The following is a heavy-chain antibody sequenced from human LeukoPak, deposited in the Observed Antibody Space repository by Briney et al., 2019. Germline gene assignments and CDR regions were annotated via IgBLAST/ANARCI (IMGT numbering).Heavy chain of an antibody. V-gene: IGHV4-4*07. CDR2: IYSSGSA. Sequence: SETLSLTCTVSGGSIINHYWSWIRQPPGRGLEWIGRIYSSGSANYSPSLKSRVSMSIDTSNNHFSLNLTSVTAADTALYFCARDVRYASGWSTPESWGQGTLVTVSS. D-gene: IGHD6-19*01. CDR3: ARDVRYASGWSTPES. CDR1: GGSIINHY. J-gene: IGHJ5*02.